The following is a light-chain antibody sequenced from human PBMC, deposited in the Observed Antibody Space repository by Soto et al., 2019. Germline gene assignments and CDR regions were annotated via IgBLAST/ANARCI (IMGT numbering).Light chain of an antibody. CDR3: QQSYNGPFT. Sequence: EVVLTQSPGTLSLSPADRATLSGRASQSVSTYFAWYQQKPGQAPRLLIYGASSRATGIPVRFSGSGSGTDFTLTISSLQPEDFATYYCQQSYNGPFTFGPGTKVDIK. J-gene: IGKJ3*01. CDR2: GAS. V-gene: IGKV3-20*01. CDR1: QSVSTY.